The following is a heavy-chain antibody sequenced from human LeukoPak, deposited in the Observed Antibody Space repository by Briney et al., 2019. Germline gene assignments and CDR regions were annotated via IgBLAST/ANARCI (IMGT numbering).Heavy chain of an antibody. D-gene: IGHD3-3*01. J-gene: IGHJ5*02. CDR3: ARGHRRRFLEWSIPNWFDP. V-gene: IGHV4-59*01. Sequence: PSETLSLTCTVSGGSISSYYWSWIRQPPGKGLEWIGYIYYSGSTNYNPSLKSRVTISVDTSKNQFSLKLSSVPAADTAVYYCARGHRRRFLEWSIPNWFDPWGQGTLVTVSS. CDR2: IYYSGST. CDR1: GGSISSYY.